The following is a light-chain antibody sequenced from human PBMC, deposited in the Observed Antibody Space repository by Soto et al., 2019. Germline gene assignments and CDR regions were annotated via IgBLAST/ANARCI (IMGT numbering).Light chain of an antibody. CDR1: QSVSSH. CDR3: QQYGSSHT. Sequence: EIVMTQSPATLSVSQGEGATVSCRASQSVSSHLAWYQHKPGQAPRLLIYGASTRATGIPARFSGSGAGAYFNLTISRLEPADFGVYYCQQYGSSHTFGQGTRLEIK. J-gene: IGKJ5*01. V-gene: IGKV3-15*01. CDR2: GAS.